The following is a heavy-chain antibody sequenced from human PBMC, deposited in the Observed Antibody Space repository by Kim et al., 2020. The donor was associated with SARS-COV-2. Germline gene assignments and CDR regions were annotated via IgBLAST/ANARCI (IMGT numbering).Heavy chain of an antibody. D-gene: IGHD3-22*01. CDR1: GFTFSNYW. V-gene: IGHV3-7*03. Sequence: GGSLRLSCAASGFTFSNYWMTWVRQAPGKGLEWVANIRKDGIEKHYMDSVEGRFTISRDNAKNSLYLQMNNLKVEDTAVYYCVTLDDSGYFYGPNYWGQG. J-gene: IGHJ4*02. CDR3: VTLDDSGYFYGPNY. CDR2: IRKDGIEK.